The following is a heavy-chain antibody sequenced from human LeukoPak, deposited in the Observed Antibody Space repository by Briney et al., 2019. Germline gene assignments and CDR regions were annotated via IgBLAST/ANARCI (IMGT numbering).Heavy chain of an antibody. J-gene: IGHJ4*02. CDR1: GYTFTSYG. D-gene: IGHD3-22*01. CDR2: ISAYNGNT. Sequence: ASVKVSCKASGYTFTSYGISWVRQAPGQGLEWMGWISAYNGNTDYAQKFQGRVTMTTDTSTNTAYMELRSLRSDDTAVYYCARDLTHRRNYDSSGYQIVPAFWGQGTLVTVSS. V-gene: IGHV1-18*01. CDR3: ARDLTHRRNYDSSGYQIVPAF.